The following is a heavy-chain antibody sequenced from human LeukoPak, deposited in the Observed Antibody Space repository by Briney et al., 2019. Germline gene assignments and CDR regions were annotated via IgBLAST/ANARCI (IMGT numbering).Heavy chain of an antibody. CDR1: GFTFGDYA. D-gene: IGHD3-22*01. J-gene: IGHJ4*02. Sequence: GGSLRLSCTASGFTFGDYAMSWFRQAPGKGLEWVGFIRSKAYGGTTEYAASVKGRFTISRDDSKSIAYLQMNSLKTEDTAVYYCTRPVYYYDSSGYYSGGFVDYWGQGTLVTVSS. V-gene: IGHV3-49*03. CDR3: TRPVYYYDSSGYYSGGFVDY. CDR2: IRSKAYGGTT.